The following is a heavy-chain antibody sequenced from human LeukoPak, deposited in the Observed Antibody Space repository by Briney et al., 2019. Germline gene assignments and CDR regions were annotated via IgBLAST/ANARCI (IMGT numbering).Heavy chain of an antibody. Sequence: SETLSLTCTVSGGSISSYYGTWIRPPPGKGLEWIGNIYYNGNTNYNPSLKSRVTMSVDTSNNHFSLRLSSVTAADTAVYYCARGTLRFLEWSGFDPWGQGTLVTVSS. D-gene: IGHD3-3*01. CDR2: IYYNGNT. CDR3: ARGTLRFLEWSGFDP. V-gene: IGHV4-59*01. CDR1: GGSISSYY. J-gene: IGHJ5*02.